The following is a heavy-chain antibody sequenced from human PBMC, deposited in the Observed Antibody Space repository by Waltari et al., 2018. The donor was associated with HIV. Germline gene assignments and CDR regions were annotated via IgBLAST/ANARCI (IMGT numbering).Heavy chain of an antibody. D-gene: IGHD6-19*01. CDR2: IWYDGSNK. CDR1: GFTFSSYG. V-gene: IGHV3-30*18. J-gene: IGHJ4*02. Sequence: QVQLVESGGGVVQPGRSLRLSCAASGFTFSSYGMHWVGQAPGKGLEWVAVIWYDGSNKYYADSVKGRFTISRDNSKNTLYLQMNSLRAEDTAMYYCAKEGGGWYVQGYYFDYWGQGTLVTVSS. CDR3: AKEGGGWYVQGYYFDY.